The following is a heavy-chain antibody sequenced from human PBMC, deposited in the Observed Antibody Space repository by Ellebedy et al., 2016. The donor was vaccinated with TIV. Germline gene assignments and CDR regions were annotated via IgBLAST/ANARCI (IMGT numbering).Heavy chain of an antibody. Sequence: GESLKISXAASGFTVSSYAMSWVRQAPGKGLQWVSAISGSGANTYYADSVKGRFTISKDTSKNTLGLQMNSLRAEDTAIYYCAKDLGKGGGSVFEYWGQGTLVTVSS. J-gene: IGHJ4*02. CDR3: AKDLGKGGGSVFEY. V-gene: IGHV3-23*01. CDR1: GFTVSSYA. D-gene: IGHD6-25*01. CDR2: ISGSGANT.